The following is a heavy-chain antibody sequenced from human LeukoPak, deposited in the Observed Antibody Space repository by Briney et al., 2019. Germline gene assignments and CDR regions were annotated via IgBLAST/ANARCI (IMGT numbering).Heavy chain of an antibody. Sequence: PGGSLRLSCAASGFTFSNYAMSWVRQAPGKGLEWVSAISGSSGITYYADSVKGRFTISRDNSKNTLYLQMNSLSTEDTGVYYCARDSMIRGRPTNHFDRWGQGTLVTVSS. CDR3: ARDSMIRGRPTNHFDR. CDR2: ISGSSGIT. CDR1: GFTFSNYA. J-gene: IGHJ4*02. V-gene: IGHV3-23*01. D-gene: IGHD3-10*01.